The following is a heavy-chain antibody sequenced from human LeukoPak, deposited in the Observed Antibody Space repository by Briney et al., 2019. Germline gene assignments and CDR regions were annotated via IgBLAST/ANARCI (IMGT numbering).Heavy chain of an antibody. V-gene: IGHV4-59*01. CDR2: IYYSGST. CDR1: GGSISSYY. CDR3: ARGGPYYYYGMDV. D-gene: IGHD6-25*01. J-gene: IGHJ6*02. Sequence: SETLSLTCTVSGGSISSYYWSWIRQPPGKGLEWIGYIYYSGSTNYNPPLKSRVTISVDTSKNQFSLKLSSVTAADTAVYYCARGGPYYYYGMDVWSQGTTVTVSS.